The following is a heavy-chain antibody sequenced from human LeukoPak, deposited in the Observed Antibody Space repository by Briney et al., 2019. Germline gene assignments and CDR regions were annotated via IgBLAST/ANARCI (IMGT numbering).Heavy chain of an antibody. Sequence: PGGSLRLSCAASGFSVNDFYMSWIRQSPGKGLEWISDSSSHGTNVYYADSVKGRFTISRDNAKNSLELQMNSLRAEDTAVYYCASRDQSCSGDTCYPIDYWGQGTLVTVSS. V-gene: IGHV3-11*04. J-gene: IGHJ4*02. CDR2: SSSHGTNV. D-gene: IGHD2-15*01. CDR3: ASRDQSCSGDTCYPIDY. CDR1: GFSVNDFY.